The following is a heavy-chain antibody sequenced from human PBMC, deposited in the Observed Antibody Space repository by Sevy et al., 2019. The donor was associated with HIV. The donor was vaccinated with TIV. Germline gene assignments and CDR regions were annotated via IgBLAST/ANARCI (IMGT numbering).Heavy chain of an antibody. J-gene: IGHJ4*02. CDR1: GFTFSSYW. CDR3: VRAIGAAGSY. Sequence: GGSLTLSCEASGFTFSSYWMSWVRQAPGKGLEWVANIKEDGSVKYYVDSVKGRFTISRDNAKNSVYLQMNSLRAEDTALYYCVRAIGAAGSYWGQGTLVTVSS. D-gene: IGHD6-13*01. V-gene: IGHV3-7*01. CDR2: IKEDGSVK.